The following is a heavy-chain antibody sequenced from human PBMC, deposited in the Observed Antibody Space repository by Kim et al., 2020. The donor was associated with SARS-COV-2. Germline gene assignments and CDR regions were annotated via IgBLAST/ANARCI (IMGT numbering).Heavy chain of an antibody. CDR2: INHSGRT. CDR3: ARRLSNTSGWGSDYCDL. D-gene: IGHD3-10*01. V-gene: IGHV4-34*01. Sequence: SETLSLTCAVYGGSFSGYYWSWIRQPQGKGLEWIGEINHSGRTNYNPSLKSRVTISVDTSKNQFSLKLTSVTAADTAVYYCARRLSNTSGWGSDYCDLWGQAILGTVSS. CDR1: GGSFSGYY. J-gene: IGHJ4*02.